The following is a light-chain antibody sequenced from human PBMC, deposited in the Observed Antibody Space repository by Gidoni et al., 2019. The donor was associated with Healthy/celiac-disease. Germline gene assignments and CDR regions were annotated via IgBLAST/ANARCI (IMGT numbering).Light chain of an antibody. CDR3: QQYDNLIT. V-gene: IGKV1-33*01. CDR1: NDISNY. J-gene: IGKJ5*01. CDR2: DAS. Sequence: DIQMTQSPSYLSASVGDRVTITCQASNDISNYLNWYQQKQGKAPKLLIYDASKLETGVPSRCSGSGAGKDSIFTISRLPPEDTVTYYCQQYDNLITFGQGTRLEIK.